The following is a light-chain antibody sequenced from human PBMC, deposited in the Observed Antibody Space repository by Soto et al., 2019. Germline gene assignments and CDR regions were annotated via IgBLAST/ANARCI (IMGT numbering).Light chain of an antibody. CDR1: SGSIASNY. V-gene: IGLV6-57*01. CDR3: QSYDATNQV. CDR2: EDN. J-gene: IGLJ3*02. Sequence: NFMLTQPHSVPESPGKTVFISCTRSSGSIASNYVQWYQQRPGSSPTTVIYEDNQRPSGVPDRFSGSIDSSSNSASLTISGLETEDEADYYCQSYDATNQVFGGGTKLTVL.